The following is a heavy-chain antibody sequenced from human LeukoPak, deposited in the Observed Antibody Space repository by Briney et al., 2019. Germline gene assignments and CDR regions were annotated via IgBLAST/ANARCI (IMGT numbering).Heavy chain of an antibody. V-gene: IGHV3-33*01. Sequence: GGSLRLSCAASGFTFSSYGMHWVRQAPGKGLEWVAVIWYDGSNKYYADSVKGRFTISRDNSKNTLYLQMNSLRAEDTAVYYCARDVETTNWFYPWGQGTLVTVSS. CDR3: ARDVETTNWFYP. CDR2: IWYDGSNK. J-gene: IGHJ5*02. D-gene: IGHD5-24*01. CDR1: GFTFSSYG.